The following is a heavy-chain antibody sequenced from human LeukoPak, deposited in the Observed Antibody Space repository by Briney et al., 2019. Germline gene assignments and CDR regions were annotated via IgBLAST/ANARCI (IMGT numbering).Heavy chain of an antibody. CDR3: ARDRGYDSSGYLFDY. Sequence: ASVKLSCKASGYTFTGYYMHWVRHAPAQGLEWMGWRNPNSGGTNYAQKFQGSVNMTRDTSVSTAYMELSRMRSDDTAVYYCARDRGYDSSGYLFDYWGQGTLVTVSS. CDR2: RNPNSGGT. V-gene: IGHV1-2*02. J-gene: IGHJ4*02. D-gene: IGHD3-22*01. CDR1: GYTFTGYY.